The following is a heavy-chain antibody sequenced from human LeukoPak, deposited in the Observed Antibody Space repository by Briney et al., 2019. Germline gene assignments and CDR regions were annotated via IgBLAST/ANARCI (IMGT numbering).Heavy chain of an antibody. CDR1: GGSISSGSYY. CDR3: ARGASLLPAAIIVY. D-gene: IGHD2-2*02. CDR2: IYTSGST. Sequence: PSEXXSLTCTVSGGSISSGSYYWRWIRQPAGKGREWIGRIYTSGSTNDNPSLKSRVTITVDTSKNQFSLKLSSVTAADTAVYYCARGASLLPAAIIVYWGQGTLVTVSS. V-gene: IGHV4-61*02. J-gene: IGHJ4*02.